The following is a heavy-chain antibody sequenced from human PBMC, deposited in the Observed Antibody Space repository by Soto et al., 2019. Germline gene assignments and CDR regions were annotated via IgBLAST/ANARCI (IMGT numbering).Heavy chain of an antibody. CDR3: ARDFSSSWYDRWDY. Sequence: ASVKVSCKASGYTFTSYAMNWVRQAPGQGLEWMGWINTNTGNPTYAQGFTGRFVFSLDTSVSTAYLQICSLKAEDTAVYYCARDFSSSWYDRWDYWGQGTLVTVSS. CDR1: GYTFTSYA. J-gene: IGHJ4*02. D-gene: IGHD6-13*01. CDR2: INTNTGNP. V-gene: IGHV7-4-1*01.